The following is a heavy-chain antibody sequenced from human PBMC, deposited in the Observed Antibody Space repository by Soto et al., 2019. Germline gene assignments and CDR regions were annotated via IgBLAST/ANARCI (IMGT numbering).Heavy chain of an antibody. CDR2: INPNSGNT. CDR3: ARGERTGTFSAEYFQD. D-gene: IGHD1-1*01. CDR1: GDTFTSYD. V-gene: IGHV1-8*01. J-gene: IGHJ1*01. Sequence: QVPLVQSGAEVKKPGASVKVSCKASGDTFTSYDINWVRQATGQGLEWMGWINPNSGNTGYAQKFQGRVTMTRNTSISTAYMELSSLRSEDTAVYYCARGERTGTFSAEYFQDWGQGTLVTVSS.